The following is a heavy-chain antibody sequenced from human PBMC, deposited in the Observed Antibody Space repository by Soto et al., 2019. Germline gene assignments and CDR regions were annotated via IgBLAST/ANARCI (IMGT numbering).Heavy chain of an antibody. V-gene: IGHV4-39*01. J-gene: IGHJ4*02. D-gene: IGHD6-6*01. Sequence: SETLSLTCTFSCGSIISSSYYWGWIRQPPGKGLEWIGSIYYSGSTYYNPSLKSRVTISVDTSKNQFSLKLSSVTAADTAVYYCARRQYSSSSGFDYWGQGTLVTVSS. CDR3: ARRQYSSSSGFDY. CDR2: IYYSGST. CDR1: CGSIISSSYY.